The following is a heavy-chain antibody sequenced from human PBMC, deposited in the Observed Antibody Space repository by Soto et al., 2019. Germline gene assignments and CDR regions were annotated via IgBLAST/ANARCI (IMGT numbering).Heavy chain of an antibody. J-gene: IGHJ4*02. CDR3: ARYDYGSGDDYNIDY. CDR1: GASIISMNW. CDR2: IHHSGST. V-gene: IGHV4-4*02. D-gene: IGHD3-10*01. Sequence: QVQLQESGPGLVKPSGTLSLTCAVSGASIISMNWWSWVRQPPGKGLEWIGEIHHSGSTNYNPSLMSRVTISLDKSKNQFSLKLTSVTAADTAVYYCARYDYGSGDDYNIDYWGQGTLVTVSS.